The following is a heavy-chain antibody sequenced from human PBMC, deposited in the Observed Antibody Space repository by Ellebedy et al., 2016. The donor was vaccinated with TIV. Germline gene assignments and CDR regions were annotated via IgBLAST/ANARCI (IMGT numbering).Heavy chain of an antibody. Sequence: PEGSLRLSCAASGFTFSSYSMNWVRQAPGKGLEWVSSITSTSYIYYADSVKGRFTISRDNGKNSLYLQMNSLRVEDTAVYYCARDRPGIIYGLDVWGQGTTVTVSS. V-gene: IGHV3-21*01. CDR2: ITSTSYI. CDR1: GFTFSSYS. D-gene: IGHD3-16*01. CDR3: ARDRPGIIYGLDV. J-gene: IGHJ6*02.